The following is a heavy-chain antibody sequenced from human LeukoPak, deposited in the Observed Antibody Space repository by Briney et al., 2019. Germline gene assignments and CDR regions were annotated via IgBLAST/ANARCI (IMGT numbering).Heavy chain of an antibody. CDR1: GYSFTSYW. J-gene: IGHJ4*02. V-gene: IGHV5-51*01. Sequence: GESLKISCKGSGYSFTSYWIGWVRQLPGKGLKWMGIIYPGDSDARYSPSFQGQATISADKSISTAYLQWSSLKASDTAMYYCARRRDLYSGSYYPFDYWGQGTLVTVSS. D-gene: IGHD1-26*01. CDR3: ARRRDLYSGSYYPFDY. CDR2: IYPGDSDA.